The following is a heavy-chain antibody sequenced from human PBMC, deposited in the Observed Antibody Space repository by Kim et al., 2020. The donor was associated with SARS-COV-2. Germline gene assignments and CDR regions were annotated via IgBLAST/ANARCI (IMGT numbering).Heavy chain of an antibody. J-gene: IGHJ4*02. D-gene: IGHD2-2*01. CDR1: GGFVSSGSYY. CDR3: ARGALDCRSTSCPFDY. CDR2: VHYRVTT. Sequence: SETLSLTCTVSGGFVSSGSYYWNWIRQPPGKGLEWIVYVHYRVTTNYNPSLKSRVTIPLDTTKNQFSQKLSSVIAADTAVYYCARGALDCRSTSCPFDYWGQGTLVPVSS. V-gene: IGHV4-61*01.